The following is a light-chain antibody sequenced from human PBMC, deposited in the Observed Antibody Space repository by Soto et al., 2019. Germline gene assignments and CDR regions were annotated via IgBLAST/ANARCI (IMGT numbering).Light chain of an antibody. CDR1: QSVSSN. CDR3: QQYNNWPFT. Sequence: EIVMAQSPATLSVSPGERATLSCRASQSVSSNLAWYQQKPGQAPRLLIYGASTRATGIRARFSGSGSGTEFTLTTSSLQSEDCAVYYCQQYNNWPFTFGPGTKVDIK. CDR2: GAS. V-gene: IGKV3-15*01. J-gene: IGKJ3*01.